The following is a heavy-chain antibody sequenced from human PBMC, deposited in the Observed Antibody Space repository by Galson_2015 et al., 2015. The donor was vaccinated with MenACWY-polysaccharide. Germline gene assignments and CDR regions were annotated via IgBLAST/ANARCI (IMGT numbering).Heavy chain of an antibody. V-gene: IGHV4-38-2*01. D-gene: IGHD6-19*01. CDR2: IYYSGST. Sequence: SETLSLTCAVSGYSISSGYYWGWIRQPPGKGLEWIGSIYYSGSTYYNPSLKSRVTISVDTSKNQFSLKLSSVTAADTAVYYCAGLMAGSPFGWFDPWGQGTLVTVSS. CDR1: GYSISSGYY. CDR3: AGLMAGSPFGWFDP. J-gene: IGHJ5*02.